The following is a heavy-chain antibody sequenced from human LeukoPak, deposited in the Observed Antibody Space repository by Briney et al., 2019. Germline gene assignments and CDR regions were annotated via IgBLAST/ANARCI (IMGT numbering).Heavy chain of an antibody. CDR1: GGTFSSYT. CDR2: IIPIFGEA. D-gene: IGHD2-21*02. J-gene: IGHJ3*02. CDR3: ARTVVVTAEHAFDI. V-gene: IGHV1-69*06. Sequence: VASVTVSCKGSGGTFSSYTLSWVRHAPGKGLEWMGGIIPIFGEANYAQKFQDRVTITADKSTSTAYMELSSLRSDDTAVYYCARTVVVTAEHAFDIWGQGTTVTVSS.